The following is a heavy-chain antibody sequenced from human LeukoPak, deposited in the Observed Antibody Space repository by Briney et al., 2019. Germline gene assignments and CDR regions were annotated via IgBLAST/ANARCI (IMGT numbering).Heavy chain of an antibody. Sequence: ASVTVSCKASGYTFTGYYMHWVRQAPGQGLEWMGWINPNSGGTNYAQKFQGRVTMTRDTSISTAYMELSRLRSDDTAVYYCARLGIAARRYFDYWGQGTLVTVSS. CDR3: ARLGIAARRYFDY. CDR1: GYTFTGYY. J-gene: IGHJ4*02. CDR2: INPNSGGT. V-gene: IGHV1-2*02. D-gene: IGHD6-6*01.